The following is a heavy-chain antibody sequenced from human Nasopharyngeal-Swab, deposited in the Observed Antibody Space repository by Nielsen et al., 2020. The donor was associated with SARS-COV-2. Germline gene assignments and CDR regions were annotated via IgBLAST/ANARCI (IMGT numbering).Heavy chain of an antibody. J-gene: IGHJ6*02. D-gene: IGHD3-22*01. Sequence: WIRQPPGKGLEWVAVISYDGSNKYYADSVKGRFTISRDNSKSTLYLQMNSLRAEDTAVYYCAKDGYYYDSSGYGMDVWGQGTTVTVSS. CDR2: ISYDGSNK. V-gene: IGHV3-30*18. CDR3: AKDGYYYDSSGYGMDV.